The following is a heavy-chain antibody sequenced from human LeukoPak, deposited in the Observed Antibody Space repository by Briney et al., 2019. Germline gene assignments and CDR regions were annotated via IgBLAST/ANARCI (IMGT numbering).Heavy chain of an antibody. CDR3: AREGGDILHDAFDI. CDR1: GYTFTSYG. CDR2: INTNTGNP. D-gene: IGHD2-15*01. V-gene: IGHV7-4-1*01. Sequence: ASVTVSCKASGYTFTSYGISWVRQAPGQGLEWMGWINTNTGNPTYAQGFTGRFVFSLDTSVSTAYLQICSLKAEDTAVYYCAREGGDILHDAFDIWGQGTMVTVSS. J-gene: IGHJ3*02.